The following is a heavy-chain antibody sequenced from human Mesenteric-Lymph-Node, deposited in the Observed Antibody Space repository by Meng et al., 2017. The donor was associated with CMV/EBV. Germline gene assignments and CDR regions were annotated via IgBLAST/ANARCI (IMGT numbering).Heavy chain of an antibody. CDR1: GFTFSSYW. V-gene: IGHV3-23*01. J-gene: IGHJ5*02. D-gene: IGHD2-2*01. CDR3: AKGLAVVVSAQDWFDP. Sequence: GGSLRLSCAASGFTFSSYWMHWVRQAPGKGLVWVSSISGSGGSTYYADSVKGRFTISRDNSKNTLYLQMSSLRAEDTAVYYCAKGLAVVVSAQDWFDPWGQGTLVTVSS. CDR2: ISGSGGST.